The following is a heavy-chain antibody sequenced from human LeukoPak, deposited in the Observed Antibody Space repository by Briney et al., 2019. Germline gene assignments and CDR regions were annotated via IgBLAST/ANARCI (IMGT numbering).Heavy chain of an antibody. D-gene: IGHD6-13*01. CDR3: ARDFNEEPTAAAGTWWFDP. Sequence: SVKVSCKASGFTFTSSAMQWVRQARGQRLEWIGWIVVGSGNTNYAQKFQERVTITRDMSTSTAYMELSSLRSEDTAFYYCARDFNEEPTAAAGTWWFDPWGQGTLVTVSS. J-gene: IGHJ5*02. CDR1: GFTFTSSA. V-gene: IGHV1-58*02. CDR2: IVVGSGNT.